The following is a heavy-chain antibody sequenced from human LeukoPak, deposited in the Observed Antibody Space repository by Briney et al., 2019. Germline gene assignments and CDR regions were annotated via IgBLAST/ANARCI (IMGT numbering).Heavy chain of an antibody. J-gene: IGHJ3*02. V-gene: IGHV3-23*01. CDR2: INGNGGST. D-gene: IGHD2-15*01. CDR3: AKGGVVHAFDI. CDR1: GFTFSTYA. Sequence: GGSLRLSCAASGFTFSTYAMHWVRQAPGKGLEWVSAINGNGGSTYYADSVKDRFTISRDNSKNTLYLQMNSLRAEDTAVYYCAKGGVVHAFDIWGQGTMVTVSS.